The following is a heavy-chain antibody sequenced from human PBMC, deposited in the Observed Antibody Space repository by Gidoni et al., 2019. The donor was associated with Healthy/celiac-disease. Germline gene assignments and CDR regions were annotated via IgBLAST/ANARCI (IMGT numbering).Heavy chain of an antibody. CDR3: ATGPRGALVKPY. Sequence: QVQLVQSGAEVKKPGASVKVSCKVSGYTLTELSMHWVRQAPGTGLEWMGGFDPEDGETICAQKFQGRVTMTEDTSTDTGYMELSSLRSEGTAVYYCATGPRGALVKPYWGQGTLVTVSS. CDR2: FDPEDGET. CDR1: GYTLTELS. D-gene: IGHD3-9*01. V-gene: IGHV1-24*01. J-gene: IGHJ4*02.